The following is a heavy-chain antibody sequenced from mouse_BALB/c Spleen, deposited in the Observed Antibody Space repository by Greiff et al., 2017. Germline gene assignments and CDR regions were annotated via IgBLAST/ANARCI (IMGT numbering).Heavy chain of an antibody. CDR1: GFSLTSYG. J-gene: IGHJ4*01. V-gene: IGHV2-9*02. Sequence: QVQLKESGPGLVAPSQSLSITCTVSGFSLTSYGVHWVRQPPGKGLEWLGVIWAGGSTNYNSALMSRLSISKDNSKSQVFLKMNSLQTDDTAMYYCAREVRRGYLYAMDYWGQGTSVTVSS. CDR3: AREVRRGYLYAMDY. D-gene: IGHD2-2*01. CDR2: IWAGGST.